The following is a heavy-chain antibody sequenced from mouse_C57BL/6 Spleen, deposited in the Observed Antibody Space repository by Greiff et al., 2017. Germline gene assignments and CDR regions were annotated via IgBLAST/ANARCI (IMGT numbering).Heavy chain of an antibody. CDR3: ARPKLPYYAMDY. J-gene: IGHJ4*01. V-gene: IGHV5-17*01. CDR2: ISSGSSTI. CDR1: GFTFSDYG. Sequence: EVQLVESGGGLVKPGGSLKLSCAASGFTFSDYGMLWVRQAPEKGLEWVAYISSGSSTIYYADTVKGRFTISRDNAKNTLFLQMTSLRSEDTAMYYCARPKLPYYAMDYWGQGTSVTVSS.